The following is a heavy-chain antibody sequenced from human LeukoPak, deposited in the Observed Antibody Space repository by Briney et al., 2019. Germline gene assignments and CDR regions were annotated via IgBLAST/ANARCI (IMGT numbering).Heavy chain of an antibody. CDR3: ASGRRKYYDFWSGYYGFDY. Sequence: GGSLRLSCAASGFTFSSYSMNWVRQAPGKGLEWVSSISSSSSYIYYADSAKGRFTISRDNAKNSLYLQMNSLRAEDTAVYYCASGRRKYYDFWSGYYGFDYWGQGTLVTVSS. CDR1: GFTFSSYS. V-gene: IGHV3-21*01. D-gene: IGHD3-3*01. CDR2: ISSSSSYI. J-gene: IGHJ4*02.